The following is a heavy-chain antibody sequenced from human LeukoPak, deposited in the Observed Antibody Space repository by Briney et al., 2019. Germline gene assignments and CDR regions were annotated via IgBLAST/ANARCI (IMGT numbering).Heavy chain of an antibody. CDR2: IWYDGSNK. D-gene: IGHD3-22*01. Sequence: GGSPRLSCAASGFTFSSYGMHWVRQAPGKGLEWVAVIWYDGSNKYYADSVKGRFTISRDNSKNTLYLQMNSLRAEDTAVYYCARGGYYDSSGYYKYYFDYWGQGTLVTVSS. J-gene: IGHJ4*02. CDR1: GFTFSSYG. CDR3: ARGGYYDSSGYYKYYFDY. V-gene: IGHV3-33*01.